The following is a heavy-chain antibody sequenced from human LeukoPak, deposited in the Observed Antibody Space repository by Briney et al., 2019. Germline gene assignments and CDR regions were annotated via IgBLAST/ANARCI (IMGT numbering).Heavy chain of an antibody. J-gene: IGHJ4*02. V-gene: IGHV3-20*04. Sequence: PGGSLRLSCAASGFTFDDYGMSWVRQAPGKGLEWVSGINWNGGSTGYADSVKGRFTISRDNAKNSLYLQMNSLRAEDTALYYCARALLDRHYDFWSGQTGFDYWGQGTLVTVSS. CDR2: INWNGGST. CDR3: ARALLDRHYDFWSGQTGFDY. D-gene: IGHD3-3*01. CDR1: GFTFDDYG.